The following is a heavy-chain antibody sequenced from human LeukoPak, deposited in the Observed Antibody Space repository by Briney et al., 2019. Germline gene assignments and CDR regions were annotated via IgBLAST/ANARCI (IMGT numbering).Heavy chain of an antibody. D-gene: IGHD3-10*01. CDR3: ARFLLRSESFYNPSDC. CDR2: IKQDGSEK. J-gene: IGHJ4*02. Sequence: PGGSLRLSCAVSGFTSSNYWMSWVRQAPGKGLEWVASIKQDGSEKNYVDSVKGRFTISRDNAKNSLYLQMNSLRAEDTAVYFCARFLLRSESFYNPSDCWGQGTLVTVSS. V-gene: IGHV3-7*01. CDR1: GFTSSNYW.